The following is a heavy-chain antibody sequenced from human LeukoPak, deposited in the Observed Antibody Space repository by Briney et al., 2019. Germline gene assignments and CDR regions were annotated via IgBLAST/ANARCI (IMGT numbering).Heavy chain of an antibody. CDR2: ISSSSSYI. CDR1: GFTFSSYS. J-gene: IGHJ4*02. CDR3: ARDEGSETYAYDSSGYYYETFGY. Sequence: GGSLRLSCAASGFTFSSYSMNWVRQAPGKGLEWVSSISSSSSYIYYADSVKGRFTISRDNAKNSLYLQMNSLRAEDTAVYYWARDEGSETYAYDSSGYYYETFGYWGQGTLVTVSS. D-gene: IGHD3-22*01. V-gene: IGHV3-21*01.